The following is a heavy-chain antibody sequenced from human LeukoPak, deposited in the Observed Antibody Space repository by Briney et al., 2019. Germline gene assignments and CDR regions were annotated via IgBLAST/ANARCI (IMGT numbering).Heavy chain of an antibody. J-gene: IGHJ3*02. CDR1: GFTFDDYG. CDR2: INWNGGST. Sequence: PGGSLRLSCAASGFTFDDYGMSWVRQAPGKGLEWVSGINWNGGSTGYADSVKGRFTISRDNAKNSLYLQMNSLGAEDTALYHCARGSSGWYENAFDIWGQGTMVTVSS. V-gene: IGHV3-20*01. D-gene: IGHD6-19*01. CDR3: ARGSSGWYENAFDI.